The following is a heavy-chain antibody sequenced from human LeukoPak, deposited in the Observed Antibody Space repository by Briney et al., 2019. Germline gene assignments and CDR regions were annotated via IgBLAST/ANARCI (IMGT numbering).Heavy chain of an antibody. CDR2: ISGSGGST. D-gene: IGHD3-10*01. V-gene: IGHV3-23*01. CDR3: AKSSPLLWFGELNY. J-gene: IGHJ4*02. CDR1: GFTFSSYE. Sequence: GGSLRLSCAASGFTFSSYEMNWVRQAPGKGLEWVSAISGSGGSTYYADSVKGRFTISRDNSKNTLYLQMNSLRAEDTAVYYCAKSSPLLWFGELNYWGQGTLVTVSS.